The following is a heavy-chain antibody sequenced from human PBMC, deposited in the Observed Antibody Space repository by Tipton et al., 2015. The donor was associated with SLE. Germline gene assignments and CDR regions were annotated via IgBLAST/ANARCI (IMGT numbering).Heavy chain of an antibody. CDR2: ISYDGSNE. J-gene: IGHJ5*02. D-gene: IGHD3-3*01. CDR1: GFTFSSYA. Sequence: SLRLSCAASGFTFSSYAMHWVRQAPGKGLEWVAVISYDGSNEYYADSVKGRFTISRDNSKNTLYLQMNSLRAEDTAVYYCARERITIFGVVTSPWFDPWGQGTLVTVSS. V-gene: IGHV3-30*04. CDR3: ARERITIFGVVTSPWFDP.